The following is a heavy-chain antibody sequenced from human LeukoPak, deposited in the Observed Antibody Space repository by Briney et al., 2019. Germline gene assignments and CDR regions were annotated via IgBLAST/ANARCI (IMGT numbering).Heavy chain of an antibody. Sequence: GGSLRLSCAASGFTFSSYSMNWVRQAPGKGLEWVSYISSSSSTIYYADSVKGRFTISRDNAKNSLYLQMNSLRAEDTAVYYCARDLRYSSNWGQGTLVTVSS. CDR2: ISSSSSTI. CDR3: ARDLRYSSN. V-gene: IGHV3-48*01. D-gene: IGHD6-13*01. CDR1: GFTFSSYS. J-gene: IGHJ4*02.